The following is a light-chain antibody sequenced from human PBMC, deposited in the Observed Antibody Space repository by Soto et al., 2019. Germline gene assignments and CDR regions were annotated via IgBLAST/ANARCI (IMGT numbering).Light chain of an antibody. V-gene: IGKV3-11*02. CDR2: DAS. CDR3: QQRSVLPPLN. J-gene: IGKJ4*01. CDR1: ETVGSN. Sequence: VLTQSPDTLSLSPGERATLSCRATETVGSNLAWFQQKPGQTPRLLIYDASTRVTGIPARFRGSGYGRDFTLTISSLEPEDFAVYYCQQRSVLPPLNFGVGTKVEIK.